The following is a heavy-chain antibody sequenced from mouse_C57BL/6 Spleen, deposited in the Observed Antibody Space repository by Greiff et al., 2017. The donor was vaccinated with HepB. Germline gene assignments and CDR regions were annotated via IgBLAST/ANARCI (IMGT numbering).Heavy chain of an antibody. CDR2: IDPSDSYT. CDR1: GYTFTSYW. CDR3: ATSRGDYFDY. V-gene: IGHV1-69*01. Sequence: QVQLQQPGAELVMPGASVKLSCKASGYTFTSYWMHWVKQRPGQGLEWIGEIDPSDSYTNYNQKFKGKSTLTVDKSSSTAYMQLSSLTSEDSAVYYCATSRGDYFDYWGQGTTLTVSS. J-gene: IGHJ2*01.